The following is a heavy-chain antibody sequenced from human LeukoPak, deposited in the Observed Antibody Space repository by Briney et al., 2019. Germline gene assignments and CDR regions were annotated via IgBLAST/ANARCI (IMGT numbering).Heavy chain of an antibody. Sequence: SVKVSCKASGGTFSSYAISWVRQAPGQGLEWMGRIIPIFGTANYAQKFQGRVTITTDESTSTAYMELSSPRSEDTAVYYCARDLYYYDSSGYPSPFDYWGQGTLVTVSS. D-gene: IGHD3-22*01. CDR2: IIPIFGTA. CDR3: ARDLYYYDSSGYPSPFDY. J-gene: IGHJ4*02. V-gene: IGHV1-69*05. CDR1: GGTFSSYA.